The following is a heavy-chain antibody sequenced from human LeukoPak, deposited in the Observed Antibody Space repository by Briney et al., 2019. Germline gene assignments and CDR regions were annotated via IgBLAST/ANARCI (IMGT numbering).Heavy chain of an antibody. D-gene: IGHD6-19*01. Sequence: GGSLRLSCAASGLTFSSHWMHWVRHAPGKGLVWVSRINGAGSSTSYADSVKGRFTVSRDNAKNTLNLQMNSLGAEDTAVYYCARDLFFSDAGYSSGWRAEYFHHWGQGTLVTVSS. CDR2: INGAGSST. J-gene: IGHJ1*01. CDR1: GLTFSSHW. CDR3: ARDLFFSDAGYSSGWRAEYFHH. V-gene: IGHV3-74*01.